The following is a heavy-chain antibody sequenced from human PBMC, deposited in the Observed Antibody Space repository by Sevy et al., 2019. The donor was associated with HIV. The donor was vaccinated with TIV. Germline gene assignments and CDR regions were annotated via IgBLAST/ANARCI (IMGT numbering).Heavy chain of an antibody. V-gene: IGHV4-39*01. Sequence: SETLSLTCTVSGGSISSSSYYWGWIRQPPGKGLEWIGSIYYSGNTYYNPSLKNRVTISVDTSKNQFSLKLSSVTAADSAVYYCATQGYCSSTSCYPSLGNWFDPWGQGTLVTVSS. D-gene: IGHD2-2*01. CDR2: IYYSGNT. CDR1: GGSISSSSYY. CDR3: ATQGYCSSTSCYPSLGNWFDP. J-gene: IGHJ5*02.